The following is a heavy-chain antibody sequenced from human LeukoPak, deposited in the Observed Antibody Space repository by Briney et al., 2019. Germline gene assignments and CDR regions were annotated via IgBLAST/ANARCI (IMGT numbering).Heavy chain of an antibody. CDR3: ANYNWNADAFDI. Sequence: GGSLRLSCAASGFTFSSYAMSWVRQAPGKGLEWVANIKQDGSEKYYVDSVKGRFTISRDNAKNSLYLQMNSLRAEDTAVYYCANYNWNADAFDIWGQGTMVTVSS. D-gene: IGHD1-1*01. CDR1: GFTFSSYA. V-gene: IGHV3-7*01. CDR2: IKQDGSEK. J-gene: IGHJ3*02.